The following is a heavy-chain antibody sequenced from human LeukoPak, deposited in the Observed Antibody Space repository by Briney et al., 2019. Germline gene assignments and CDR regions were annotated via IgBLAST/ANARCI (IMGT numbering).Heavy chain of an antibody. V-gene: IGHV3-73*01. Sequence: PRGCLRLSCAASGVTFSGSAMHCGRQASGEGLEWVGRIRSKANSYATAYAASVKGRFTISRDDSKNTAYLQMNSLKTEDTAVYYCTNQPYSSGWYPADYWGQGTLVTVSS. D-gene: IGHD6-19*01. CDR1: GVTFSGSA. CDR3: TNQPYSSGWYPADY. J-gene: IGHJ4*02. CDR2: IRSKANSYAT.